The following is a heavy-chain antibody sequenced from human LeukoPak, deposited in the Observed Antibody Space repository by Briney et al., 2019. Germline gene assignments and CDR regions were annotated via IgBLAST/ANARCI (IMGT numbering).Heavy chain of an antibody. CDR2: ISYDGSNK. CDR1: GFTFSSYA. V-gene: IGHV3-30-3*01. J-gene: IGHJ4*02. CDR3: ARGYSSSPRYYFDY. Sequence: GGSLRLSCAASGFTFSSYAMHWVRQAPGKGLEWVAVISYDGSNKYYADSVKGRFTISRDNSKNTLYLQMNSLRAEDTAVYCCARGYSSSPRYYFDYWGQGTLVTVSS. D-gene: IGHD6-6*01.